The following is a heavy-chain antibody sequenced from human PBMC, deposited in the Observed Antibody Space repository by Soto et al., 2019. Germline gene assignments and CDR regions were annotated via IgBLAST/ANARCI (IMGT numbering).Heavy chain of an antibody. CDR2: IWYDGSNK. CDR1: GFTFSSYG. Sequence: QPGGSLRLSCAASGFTFSSYGMHWVRQAPGKGLEWVAVIWYDGSNKYYADSVKGRFTISRDNSKNTLYLQMNSLRAEDTAVYYCARDFSDSSGYAIRRYYGMDVWGQGTKVTVSS. D-gene: IGHD3-22*01. CDR3: ARDFSDSSGYAIRRYYGMDV. V-gene: IGHV3-33*01. J-gene: IGHJ6*02.